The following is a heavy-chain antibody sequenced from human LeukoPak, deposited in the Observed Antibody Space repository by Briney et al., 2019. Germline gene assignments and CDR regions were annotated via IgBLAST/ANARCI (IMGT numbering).Heavy chain of an antibody. Sequence: PSETLPLTCTVSGGAINSYYWSWIRQPPGKGLEWIGYISYSGSTNYNPSLRSRVTMSVDTSKNQFSLKLTSATAADTAVYYCARGWFYFDYWGQGTLDTVSS. CDR3: ARGWFYFDY. CDR1: GGAINSYY. V-gene: IGHV4-59*08. D-gene: IGHD6-19*01. CDR2: ISYSGST. J-gene: IGHJ4*02.